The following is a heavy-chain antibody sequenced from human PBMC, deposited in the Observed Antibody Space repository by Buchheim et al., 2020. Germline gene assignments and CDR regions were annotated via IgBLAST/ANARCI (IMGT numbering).Heavy chain of an antibody. J-gene: IGHJ6*02. CDR2: INHSGST. CDR1: GGSFSGYY. CDR3: ARERLRFLEGRGGRGYYYGMDV. D-gene: IGHD3-3*01. V-gene: IGHV4-34*01. Sequence: QVQLQQWGAGLLKPSETLSLTCAVYGGSFSGYYWSWIRQPPGKGLEWIGEINHSGSTNYNPSLKSRVTISVDTSKNQFSLKLSSVTAADTAVYYCARERLRFLEGRGGRGYYYGMDVWGQGTT.